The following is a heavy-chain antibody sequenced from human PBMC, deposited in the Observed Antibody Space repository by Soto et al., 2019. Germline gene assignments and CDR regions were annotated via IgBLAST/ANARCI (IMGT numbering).Heavy chain of an antibody. CDR1: GFTFGDYA. CDR3: TRERLYDTPPGTAFDI. J-gene: IGHJ3*02. D-gene: IGHD3-22*01. Sequence: PGGSLRLSCTASGFTFGDYAMSWVRQAPGKGLEWVGFIRSKAYGGTTEYAASVKGRFTISRDDSKSIAYLQMNSLKTEDTAVYYCTRERLYDTPPGTAFDIWGQGTMVTVSS. CDR2: IRSKAYGGTT. V-gene: IGHV3-49*04.